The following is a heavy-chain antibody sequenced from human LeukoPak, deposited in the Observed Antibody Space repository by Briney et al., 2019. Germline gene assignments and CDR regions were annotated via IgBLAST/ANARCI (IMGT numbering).Heavy chain of an antibody. CDR2: INPSGGST. J-gene: IGHJ5*02. V-gene: IGHV1-46*01. D-gene: IGHD2-2*01. CDR1: GYTFTSYY. CDR3: ARDRPHIVVVPAAGGRWFDP. Sequence: ASVKVSCKASGYTFTSYYMHWVRQAPGRGLEWMGIINPSGGSTSYAQKFQGRVTMTRDTSTSTVYMELSSLRSEDTAVYYCARDRPHIVVVPAAGGRWFDPWGQGTLVTVSS.